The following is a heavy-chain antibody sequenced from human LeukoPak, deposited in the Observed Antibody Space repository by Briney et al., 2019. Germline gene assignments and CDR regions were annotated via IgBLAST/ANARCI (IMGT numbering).Heavy chain of an antibody. J-gene: IGHJ4*02. CDR3: ARGGPRTDDYNFDY. D-gene: IGHD5-24*01. V-gene: IGHV4-59*01. Sequence: PSETLSLTCTVSGGSIGSYDWSWIRQPPGKGPEWIGYIYGGGKTYYNPSLKGRVTISVDTSNNQFSLKPRSVTAADTAVYYCARGGPRTDDYNFDYWGQGTLVSVSS. CDR2: IYGGGKT. CDR1: GGSIGSYD.